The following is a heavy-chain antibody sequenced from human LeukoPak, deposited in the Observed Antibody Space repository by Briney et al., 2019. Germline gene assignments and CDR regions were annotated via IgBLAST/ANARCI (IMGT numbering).Heavy chain of an antibody. CDR3: ARSAIDAFDI. CDR2: IYNSGST. D-gene: IGHD6-25*01. Sequence: PGGSLRLSCAASGFTFSSYEMSWIRQPPGKGLECIGYIYNSGSTNYNPSLKSRVSISVDTSKNQFSLKLSSVTAGDTAVYYCARSAIDAFDIWGQGTMVTVSS. CDR1: GFTFSSYE. J-gene: IGHJ3*02. V-gene: IGHV4-59*08.